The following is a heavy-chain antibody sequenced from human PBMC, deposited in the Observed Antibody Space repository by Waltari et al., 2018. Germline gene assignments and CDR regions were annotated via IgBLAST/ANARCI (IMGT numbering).Heavy chain of an antibody. D-gene: IGHD1-1*01. V-gene: IGHV3-23*01. CDR3: ARGINESFEP. CDR2: INSGVDIT. J-gene: IGHJ5*02. CDR1: GFTFSNYA. Sequence: EVQVLESGGGLAQPGGSLRLSCAASGFTFSNYAMRWVRQAPGNGLDCVSGINSGVDITAYVDSVKGRFTISRDNSKNTLYLQMNSLRVEDTALYYCARGINESFEPWGQGTLVTVSS.